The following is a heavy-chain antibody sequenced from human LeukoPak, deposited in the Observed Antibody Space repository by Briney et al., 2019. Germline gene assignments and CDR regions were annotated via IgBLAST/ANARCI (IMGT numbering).Heavy chain of an antibody. J-gene: IGHJ4*02. V-gene: IGHV3-21*01. CDR1: GFTFSSYS. CDR2: ISSSSSYI. CDR3: AREDSSGWYSMDY. D-gene: IGHD6-19*01. Sequence: GGSLRLSCAASGFTFSSYSMKWVRQAPGKGLEWVSSISSSSSYIYYADSVKGRFTISRDNAKNSLYLQMNSLRVEDTAVYYCAREDSSGWYSMDYWGQGTLVTVSS.